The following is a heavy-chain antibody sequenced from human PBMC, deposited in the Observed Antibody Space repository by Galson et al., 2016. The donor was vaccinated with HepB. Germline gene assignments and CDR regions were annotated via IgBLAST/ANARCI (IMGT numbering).Heavy chain of an antibody. CDR1: GGSISNSDYF. Sequence: SETLSLTCTVSGGSISNSDYFWGWIRQSPGKGLEWIGSIYFRGKTSYTPSLESRVTISVDTSKNQFSLQLSSVTATDSAVYYCAKQLSEGSNCFKRLYYFDLWGQGILVTVSS. V-gene: IGHV4-39*01. D-gene: IGHD6-13*01. J-gene: IGHJ4*02. CDR3: AKQLSEGSNCFKRLYYFDL. CDR2: IYFRGKT.